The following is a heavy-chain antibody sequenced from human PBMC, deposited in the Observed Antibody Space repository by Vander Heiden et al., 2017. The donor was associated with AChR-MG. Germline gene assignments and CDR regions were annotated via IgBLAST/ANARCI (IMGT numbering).Heavy chain of an antibody. J-gene: IGHJ6*02. D-gene: IGHD3-3*01. CDR3: ARDVRFLEPLLPTGAHYYYGMDV. CDR2: ISSSSSYI. V-gene: IGHV3-21*01. Sequence: EVQLVESGGGLVKPGGSLRLSCAASGFTFSSYSMNWVRQAPGKGLEWVSSISSSSSYIYYADSVKGRFTISRDNAKNSLYLQMNSLRAEDTAVYYCARDVRFLEPLLPTGAHYYYGMDVWGQGTTVTVSS. CDR1: GFTFSSYS.